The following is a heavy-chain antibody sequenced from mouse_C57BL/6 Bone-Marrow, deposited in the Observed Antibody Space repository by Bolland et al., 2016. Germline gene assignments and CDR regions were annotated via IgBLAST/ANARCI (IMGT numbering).Heavy chain of an antibody. CDR2: NHAT. D-gene: IGHD2-2*01. Sequence: NHATYYAESVKGRFTISRDDSKSSVYLQMNSLRAEDTGIYYCTRGGLRRTYWGQGTS. V-gene: IGHV6-6*01. J-gene: IGHJ4*01. CDR3: TRGGLRRTY.